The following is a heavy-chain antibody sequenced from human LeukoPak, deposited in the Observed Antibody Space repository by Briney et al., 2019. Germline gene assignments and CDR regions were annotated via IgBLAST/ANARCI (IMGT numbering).Heavy chain of an antibody. CDR1: GGSIRSYY. J-gene: IGHJ6*03. CDR3: ASQDALGKFPPPYYMDV. D-gene: IGHD1-26*01. Sequence: SETLSLTCTVSGGSIRSYYWNWIRQPPGKGLEWIGYISETGSINYNSSLENRVTLSLDRSKSQISLNLRSATVADTAVYYCASQDALGKFPPPYYMDVWGKGTTVIVS. V-gene: IGHV4-59*08. CDR2: ISETGSI.